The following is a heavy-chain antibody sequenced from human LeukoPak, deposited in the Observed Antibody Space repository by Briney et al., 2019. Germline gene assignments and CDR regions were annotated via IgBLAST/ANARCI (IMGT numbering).Heavy chain of an antibody. D-gene: IGHD3-10*01. CDR2: IIPIFGTA. Sequence: ASVKVSCKASGGTFSSYAISWVRQAPGQGLEWMGGIIPIFGTANYAQKFQGRVTITADESTSTAYMELSSLRSEDTAVYYCARTYYYGSGRPLAFDYWGQGTLVTVSS. CDR3: ARTYYYGSGRPLAFDY. CDR1: GGTFSSYA. V-gene: IGHV1-69*13. J-gene: IGHJ4*02.